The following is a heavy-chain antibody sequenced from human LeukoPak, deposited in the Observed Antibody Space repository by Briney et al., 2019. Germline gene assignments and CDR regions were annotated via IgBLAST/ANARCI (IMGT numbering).Heavy chain of an antibody. J-gene: IGHJ4*02. D-gene: IGHD3-10*01. Sequence: GASVKVSCKASGYTFTSYGISWVRQAPGQGLEWMGWISAYNGNTNYAQKLQGRVTMTTDTSMSTAYMELRSLRSDDTAVYYCARGRVVDYYGSGSYDNHFFDYWGQGTLVTVSS. V-gene: IGHV1-18*01. CDR2: ISAYNGNT. CDR1: GYTFTSYG. CDR3: ARGRVVDYYGSGSYDNHFFDY.